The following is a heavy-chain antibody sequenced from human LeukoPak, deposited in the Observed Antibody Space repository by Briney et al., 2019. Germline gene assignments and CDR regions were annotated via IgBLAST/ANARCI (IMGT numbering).Heavy chain of an antibody. Sequence: SETLSLTCAVYGGSFSGYYWSWIRQPPGKGLEWIGEINHSGSTNYNPSLKSRVTISVDTSKNQFSLKLSSVTAADTAVYYCATHTYDSSGYQDYWGQGTLVTVSS. CDR2: INHSGST. CDR3: ATHTYDSSGYQDY. D-gene: IGHD3-22*01. CDR1: GGSFSGYY. V-gene: IGHV4-34*01. J-gene: IGHJ4*02.